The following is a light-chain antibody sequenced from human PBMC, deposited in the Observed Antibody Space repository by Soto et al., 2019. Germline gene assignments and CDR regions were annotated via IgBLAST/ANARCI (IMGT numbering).Light chain of an antibody. CDR3: HQGHNWPLT. CDR1: QSISSE. V-gene: IGKV3-15*01. J-gene: IGKJ2*01. Sequence: EIVMTQSPATLSVSPGESATLSCRASQSISSELAWYQQKPGQPPRLLIYDASTRATGVPARFTGSGSGSDFTLPISGLQSEDFAVYYCHQGHNWPLTFGQGTRLEI. CDR2: DAS.